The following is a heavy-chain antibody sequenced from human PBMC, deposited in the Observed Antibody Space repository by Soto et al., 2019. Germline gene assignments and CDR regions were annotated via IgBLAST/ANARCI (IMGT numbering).Heavy chain of an antibody. CDR2: ISDSGDRT. J-gene: IGHJ3*01. CDR3: AKDRGIIVKAGDAFDV. V-gene: IGHV3-23*01. CDR1: GFTLIIPA. Sequence: GGSLRLSCASSGFTLIIPAVNWVRQAPGKGLEWVSYISDSGDRTYYADSVKGRFTISRDRSKNTVSLQMDSLRAEDTAVYYCAKDRGIIVKAGDAFDVWGQGTKVTVSS. D-gene: IGHD3-16*02.